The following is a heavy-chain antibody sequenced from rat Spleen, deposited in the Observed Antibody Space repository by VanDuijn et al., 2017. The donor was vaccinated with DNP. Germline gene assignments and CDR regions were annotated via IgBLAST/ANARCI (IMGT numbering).Heavy chain of an antibody. CDR3: TTRGIYGGYDY. CDR2: ISYDGSSA. CDR1: GFTFSDYY. J-gene: IGHJ2*01. Sequence: EVQLVESGGGLVQPGRSLKLSCTASGFTFSDYYMAWVRQAPTKGLKWVAYISYDGSSAFYRDSVTGRFTISRDFAKTTLYLQMDSLRSEDSATYYCTTRGIYGGYDYWGQGVMVTVSS. D-gene: IGHD1-11*01. V-gene: IGHV5-20*01.